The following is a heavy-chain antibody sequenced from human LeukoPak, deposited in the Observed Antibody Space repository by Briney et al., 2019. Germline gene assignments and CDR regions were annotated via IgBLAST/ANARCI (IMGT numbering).Heavy chain of an antibody. V-gene: IGHV1-18*01. J-gene: IGHJ4*02. CDR3: ARSGKQNYFDY. Sequence: ASVKVSCKASGYTFTSYGISWVRQAPGQGLEWMGWISAYNGNTNYAQKFQGRVTITTDESTSTAYMELSSLRSEDTAVYYCARSGKQNYFDYWGQGTLVTVSS. CDR1: GYTFTSYG. D-gene: IGHD3-3*01. CDR2: ISAYNGNT.